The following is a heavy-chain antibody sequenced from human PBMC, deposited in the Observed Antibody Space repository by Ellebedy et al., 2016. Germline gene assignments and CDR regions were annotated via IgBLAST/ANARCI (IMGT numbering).Heavy chain of an antibody. Sequence: SETLSLTXTVSGGSISSGGYYWGWIRQPPGKGLEWIGSIYYSGSTYYNPSLKSRVTISVDTSKNQFSLKLSSVTAADTAVYYCARVRDDILTPEDYFDYWGQGTLVTVSS. J-gene: IGHJ4*02. CDR2: IYYSGST. CDR3: ARVRDDILTPEDYFDY. V-gene: IGHV4-39*07. CDR1: GGSISSGGYY. D-gene: IGHD3-9*01.